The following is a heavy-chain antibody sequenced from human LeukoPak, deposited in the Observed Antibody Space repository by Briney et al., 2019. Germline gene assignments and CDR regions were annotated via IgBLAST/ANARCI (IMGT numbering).Heavy chain of an antibody. J-gene: IGHJ6*02. D-gene: IGHD3-10*01. V-gene: IGHV4-59*12. CDR3: ARERGPGTPYYYGVDV. CDR1: GGSISSYY. Sequence: SETLSLTCTVSGGSISSYYWSWIRQPPGKGLEWIGYIYYSGSTNYNPSLKSRVTISVDTSKNQFSLKLSSVTAAETAVYYCARERGPGTPYYYGVDVWGQGTTVTVSS. CDR2: IYYSGST.